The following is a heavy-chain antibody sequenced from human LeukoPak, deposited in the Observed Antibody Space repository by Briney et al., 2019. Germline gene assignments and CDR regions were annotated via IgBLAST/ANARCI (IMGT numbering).Heavy chain of an antibody. V-gene: IGHV3-43D*04. J-gene: IGHJ6*04. CDR2: ISWDGGST. D-gene: IGHD3-9*01. Sequence: TGGSLRLSCAASGCTFDDYAMHWVRQAPGKGLEWVSLISWDGGSTYYADSVKGRFTISRDNSKNSLYLQMNSLRADDTALYYCAKANEILTGYYGMDVWGKGTTVTVSS. CDR1: GCTFDDYA. CDR3: AKANEILTGYYGMDV.